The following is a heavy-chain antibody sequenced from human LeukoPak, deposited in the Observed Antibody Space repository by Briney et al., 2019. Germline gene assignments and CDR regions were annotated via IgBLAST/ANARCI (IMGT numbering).Heavy chain of an antibody. CDR1: GYTFTSYT. CDR2: INPSGGST. D-gene: IGHD4-23*01. CDR3: ARDNSVEDTAWWFDP. V-gene: IGHV1-46*01. J-gene: IGHJ5*02. Sequence: ASVKVSCKASGYTFTSYTINWVRQAPGQGLEWMGIINPSGGSTSYAQKFQGRVTMTRDTSTSTDYMELSSLRSEDTAVYYCARDNSVEDTAWWFDPWGQGTLVTVSS.